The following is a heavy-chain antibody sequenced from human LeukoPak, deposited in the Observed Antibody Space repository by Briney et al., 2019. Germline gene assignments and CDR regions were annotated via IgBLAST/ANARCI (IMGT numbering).Heavy chain of an antibody. CDR1: GGSISSYY. Sequence: PSETLSLTCTVSGGSISSYYWSWIRQPPGKGLEWIGYIYYSGSTNYNPSLKSRVTISVDTSKNQFSLKLSSVTAADTAVYYCARQPVRGITIDYWGQGTLVTVSS. V-gene: IGHV4-59*08. CDR3: ARQPVRGITIDY. CDR2: IYYSGST. D-gene: IGHD3-10*01. J-gene: IGHJ4*02.